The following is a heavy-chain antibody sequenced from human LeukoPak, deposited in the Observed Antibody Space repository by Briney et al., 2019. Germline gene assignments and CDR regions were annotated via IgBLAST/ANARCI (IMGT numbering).Heavy chain of an antibody. V-gene: IGHV4-39*02. J-gene: IGHJ4*02. CDR2: MYYSGSI. D-gene: IGHD5-18*01. CDR1: GGSIRTSSYY. Sequence: SETLSLTCVVSGGSIRTSSYYWAWIRQPPGKGLEWIVSMYYSGSIYYNSSLKSRITVSADTSKNQFSLKLSSVTAADTAVYYCARDRYSYGYFFDYWGQGTLVTVSS. CDR3: ARDRYSYGYFFDY.